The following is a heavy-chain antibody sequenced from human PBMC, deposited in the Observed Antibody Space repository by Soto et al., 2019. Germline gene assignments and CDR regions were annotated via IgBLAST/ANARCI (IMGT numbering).Heavy chain of an antibody. J-gene: IGHJ4*02. CDR2: ISGSGGST. CDR3: AKVPYYYDSSGTRIDY. Sequence: GGSLRLSXAASGFTFSSYAMSWVRQAPGKGLEWVSAISGSGGSTYYADSVKGRFTISRDNSKNTLYLQMNSLRAEDTAVYYCAKVPYYYDSSGTRIDYWGQGTLVTVSS. D-gene: IGHD3-22*01. CDR1: GFTFSSYA. V-gene: IGHV3-23*01.